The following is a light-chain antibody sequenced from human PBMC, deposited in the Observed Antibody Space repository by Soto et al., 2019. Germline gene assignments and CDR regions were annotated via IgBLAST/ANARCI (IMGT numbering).Light chain of an antibody. J-gene: IGKJ2*01. CDR2: GAS. V-gene: IGKV3-20*01. Sequence: EIVLTQSPGTLSLSPGERATLSCRASQSVSSSYVAWYQQKPGQAPRLLISGASSRATGIPDRFSGSGSGTDFTLTISRLEPEDFAVYYCQQYGSSPRTFGQGTKLEIK. CDR3: QQYGSSPRT. CDR1: QSVSSSY.